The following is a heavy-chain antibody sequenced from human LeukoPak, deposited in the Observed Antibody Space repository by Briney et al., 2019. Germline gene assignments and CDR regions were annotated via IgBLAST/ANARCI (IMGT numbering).Heavy chain of an antibody. V-gene: IGHV3-7*01. D-gene: IGHD2-15*01. CDR3: VKGGGGYVKYRTFES. CDR2: IKHDGSET. Sequence: GGSLRLSCATSGFTFSDYWMSWVRQAPGKGLEWVANIKHDGSETYYVASVKGRFTISKDLPKNSMYLQMNNLRTEDPGVYYCVKGGGGYVKYRTFESWGEGALVTVSS. CDR1: GFTFSDYW. J-gene: IGHJ4*02.